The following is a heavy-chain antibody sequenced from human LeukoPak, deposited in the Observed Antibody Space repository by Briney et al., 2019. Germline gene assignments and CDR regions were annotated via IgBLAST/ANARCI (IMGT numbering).Heavy chain of an antibody. CDR1: GFIFSNYN. CDR2: ISSSSSYI. D-gene: IGHD2-21*01. J-gene: IGHJ4*02. V-gene: IGHV3-21*04. CDR3: AKAPVTSCRGAYCYPFDS. Sequence: GSLRLSCAASGFIFSNYNMNWVRQAPGKGLEWVSSISSSSSYIYYADSVKGRFTISRDNSKNTLYLQMNSLRAEDAAVYFCAKAPVTSCRGAYCYPFDSWGQGTLVTVSS.